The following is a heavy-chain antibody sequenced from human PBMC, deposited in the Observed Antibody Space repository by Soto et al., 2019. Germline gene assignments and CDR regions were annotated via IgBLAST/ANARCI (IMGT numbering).Heavy chain of an antibody. Sequence: QLQLQESGPGLVKPSEPLSLTCPVSGGSISSSSYYWGWIRQPPGKGLEWIGSIYYSGSTYYNPSLKSRVTKSEDTPKNQYSLKLGAVTAAGTAVYYFARLSLGYCSGGSCYSSAFDIWGQGTMVTVSS. CDR1: GGSISSSSYY. D-gene: IGHD2-15*01. J-gene: IGHJ3*02. CDR2: IYYSGST. V-gene: IGHV4-39*01. CDR3: ARLSLGYCSGGSCYSSAFDI.